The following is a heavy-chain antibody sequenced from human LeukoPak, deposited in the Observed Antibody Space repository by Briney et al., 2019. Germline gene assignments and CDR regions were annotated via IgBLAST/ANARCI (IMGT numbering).Heavy chain of an antibody. D-gene: IGHD3-3*01. Sequence: SVKVSCKASGGTFSSYAISWVRQAPGQGLEWMGRIIPIFGTANYAQKFQGRVTITTDESTSTAYMELSSLRSEHTAVYYRARDPPFWSGYLSDYWGQGTLVTVSS. CDR3: ARDPPFWSGYLSDY. CDR1: GGTFSSYA. V-gene: IGHV1-69*05. J-gene: IGHJ4*02. CDR2: IIPIFGTA.